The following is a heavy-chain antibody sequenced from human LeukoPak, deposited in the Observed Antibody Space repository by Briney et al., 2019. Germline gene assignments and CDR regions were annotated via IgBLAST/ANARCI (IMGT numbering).Heavy chain of an antibody. CDR3: ARAGCSSTSCYEALNYYYYYYMDV. CDR1: GFTFSSYE. Sequence: GGSLRLSCAASGFTFSSYEMNWVRQAPGKGLERVSYISSSGSTIYYADSVKGRFTISRDNAKNSLYLQMNSLRAEDTAVYYCARAGCSSTSCYEALNYYYYYYMDVWGKGTTVTVSS. V-gene: IGHV3-48*03. CDR2: ISSSGSTI. J-gene: IGHJ6*03. D-gene: IGHD2-2*01.